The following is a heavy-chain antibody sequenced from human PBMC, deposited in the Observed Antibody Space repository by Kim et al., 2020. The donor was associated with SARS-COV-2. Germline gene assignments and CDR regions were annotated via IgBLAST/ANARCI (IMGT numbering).Heavy chain of an antibody. D-gene: IGHD3-16*01. CDR3: AKDIKVAGVWVSYMDV. J-gene: IGHJ6*03. V-gene: IGHV3-9*01. Sequence: DSVKGRLTISRDTAKNSLYLQMNSLRAEDTALYYCAKDIKVAGVWVSYMDVWGKGTTVTVSS.